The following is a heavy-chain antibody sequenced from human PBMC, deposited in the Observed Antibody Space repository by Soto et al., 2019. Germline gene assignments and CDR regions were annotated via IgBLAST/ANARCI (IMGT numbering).Heavy chain of an antibody. Sequence: GASVKVSCKASGGTFSSYAISWIRQAPGQGLEWMGGIIPIFGTANYAQKFQGRVTITADEYTSTAYMELSSLRSEDTAVYYCARDQLSQQQNRYYDSSGYPRAPGYWGQGTLVTVSS. J-gene: IGHJ4*02. V-gene: IGHV1-69*13. CDR3: ARDQLSQQQNRYYDSSGYPRAPGY. CDR1: GGTFSSYA. CDR2: IIPIFGTA. D-gene: IGHD3-22*01.